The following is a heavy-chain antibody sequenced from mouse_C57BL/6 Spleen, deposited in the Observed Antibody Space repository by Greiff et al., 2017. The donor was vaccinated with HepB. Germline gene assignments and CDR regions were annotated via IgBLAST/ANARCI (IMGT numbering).Heavy chain of an antibody. V-gene: IGHV1-69*01. D-gene: IGHD1-1*02. Sequence: QVQLQQPGAELVMPGASVKLSCKASGYTFTSYWMHWVNQRPGQGLEWIGEIDPSDSYTNYNQKFKGKSTLTVDKSSSTAYMQLSSLTSEDSAVYYCARSGSYWYFDVWGTGTTVTVSS. CDR3: ARSGSYWYFDV. CDR1: GYTFTSYW. CDR2: IDPSDSYT. J-gene: IGHJ1*03.